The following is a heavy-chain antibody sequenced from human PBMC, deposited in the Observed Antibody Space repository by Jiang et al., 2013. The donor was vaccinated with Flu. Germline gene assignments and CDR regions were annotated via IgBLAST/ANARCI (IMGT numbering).Heavy chain of an antibody. Sequence: VQLVESGAEVKKPGASVKVSCKASGYTFTSYYMHWVRQAPGQGLEWMGIINPSGGSTSYAQKFQGRVTMTRDTSTSTVYMELSSLRSEDAAVYYCAKVPLLRLSDYVGPGTLVHRLL. CDR3: AKVPLLRLSDY. J-gene: IGHJ4*03. CDR2: INPSGGST. V-gene: IGHV1-46*01. CDR1: GYTFTSYY. D-gene: IGHD3-16*01.